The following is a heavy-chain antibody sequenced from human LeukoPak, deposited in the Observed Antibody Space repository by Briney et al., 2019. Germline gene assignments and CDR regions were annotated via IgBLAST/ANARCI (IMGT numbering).Heavy chain of an antibody. CDR3: ARVPDTGTPYYYYYYMDV. Sequence: SETLSLTCTVSGGSISSYYWSWIRQPPGKGLEWIQYIYYSGSTNYNPSLKSRVTISVDTSKNQFSLKLSSVTAADTAVYYCARVPDTGTPYYYYYYMDVWGKGTTVTASS. CDR1: GGSISSYY. J-gene: IGHJ6*03. D-gene: IGHD7-27*01. CDR2: IYYSGST. V-gene: IGHV4-59*01.